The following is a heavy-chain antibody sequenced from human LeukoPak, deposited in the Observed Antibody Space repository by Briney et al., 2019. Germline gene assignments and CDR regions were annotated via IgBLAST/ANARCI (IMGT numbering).Heavy chain of an antibody. CDR3: ASFLFPYGDYPY. CDR1: GFTFSSYE. J-gene: IGHJ4*02. CDR2: ISSSSSTI. D-gene: IGHD4-17*01. Sequence: GGSLRLSCAASGFTFSSYEMNWVRQAPGKGLEWLSYISSSSSTIYYADSVKGRFTISRDNAKNSLYLQMNSLRAEDTAVYYCASFLFPYGDYPYWGQGTLVTVSS. V-gene: IGHV3-48*01.